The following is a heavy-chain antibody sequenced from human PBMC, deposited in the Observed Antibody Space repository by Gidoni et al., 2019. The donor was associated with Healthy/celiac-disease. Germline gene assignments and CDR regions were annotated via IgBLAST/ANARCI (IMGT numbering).Heavy chain of an antibody. V-gene: IGHV3-30*18. CDR1: GFTFRSYG. Sequence: VPLVESVGGVVQPGRSLRLSCAASGFTFRSYGMHWVRQAPGKGLDWGAVISYDGSNKYDADAVKGRFTISRDNSKNTLYLQMNSLRAEDTAVYYCAKGGRGYGMDVWGQGTTVTVSS. CDR3: AKGGRGYGMDV. D-gene: IGHD2-15*01. J-gene: IGHJ6*02. CDR2: ISYDGSNK.